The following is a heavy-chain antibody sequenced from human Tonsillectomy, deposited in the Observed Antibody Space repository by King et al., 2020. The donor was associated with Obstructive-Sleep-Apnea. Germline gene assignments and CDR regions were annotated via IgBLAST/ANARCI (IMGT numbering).Heavy chain of an antibody. CDR2: IKSKTDGGTT. CDR1: GFTFSNAW. CDR3: TTEIMGRSERDY. D-gene: IGHD2-8*01. Sequence: VQLVESGGGLVKPGGSLRLSCAASGFTFSNAWMSWVRQAPGKGLEWVGRIKSKTDGGTTDYAAPVKGRFTISRDDSKNTLYLQMNSLKTEDTAVYYCTTEIMGRSERDYWGQGTLVTVSS. V-gene: IGHV3-15*01. J-gene: IGHJ4*02.